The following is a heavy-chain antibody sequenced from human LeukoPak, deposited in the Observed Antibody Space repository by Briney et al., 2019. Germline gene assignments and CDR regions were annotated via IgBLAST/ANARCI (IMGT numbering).Heavy chain of an antibody. CDR3: ARQGGSYSPFGF. D-gene: IGHD1-26*01. J-gene: IGHJ4*02. V-gene: IGHV4-59*08. Sequence: PSETLSLTCTVSGGSINNYYWSWIRQPPGKGLEWIGYIFSSGNTYYNPSLKSRVTMSVDTSKNQFSLKLTSVTDADTAVYYCARQGGSYSPFGFWGQGPLVTVSS. CDR2: IFSSGNT. CDR1: GGSINNYY.